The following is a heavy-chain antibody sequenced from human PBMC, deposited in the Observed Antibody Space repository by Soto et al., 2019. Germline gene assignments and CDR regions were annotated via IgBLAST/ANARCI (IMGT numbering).Heavy chain of an antibody. V-gene: IGHV3-23*01. J-gene: IGHJ3*02. CDR1: GFAFSSYA. CDR2: ISGSGGST. CDR3: AKTSHSSSWYLDAFDI. Sequence: EVQLLESGGGLVQPGGSLRLSCAAGGFAFSSYAMSWVRQAPGKGLEWVSAISGSGGSTYYADSVKGRFTISRDNSKNTLYLQMNSLRAEDTAVYYCAKTSHSSSWYLDAFDIWGQGTMVTVSS. D-gene: IGHD6-13*01.